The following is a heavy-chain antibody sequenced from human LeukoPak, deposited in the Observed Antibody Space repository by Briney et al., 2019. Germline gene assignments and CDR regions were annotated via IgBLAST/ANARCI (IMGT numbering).Heavy chain of an antibody. Sequence: GGSLRLSCAASGFTFSTYWMNWVRQAPGKGLEWVANIKQDGSEKYYVGSVKGRFTISRDNAKNSLYLQMNSLRAEDTAVYYCASETGLTGVGYYFDYWGQGTLVTVSS. J-gene: IGHJ4*02. CDR1: GFTFSTYW. V-gene: IGHV3-7*01. CDR2: IKQDGSEK. CDR3: ASETGLTGVGYYFDY. D-gene: IGHD7-27*01.